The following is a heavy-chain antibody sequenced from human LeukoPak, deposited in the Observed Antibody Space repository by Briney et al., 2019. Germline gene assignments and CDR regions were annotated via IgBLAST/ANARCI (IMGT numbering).Heavy chain of an antibody. D-gene: IGHD5-12*01. CDR1: GFTFSTYA. CDR2: ISTNGGSI. Sequence: GGSLRLSCSASGFTFSTYAMHWVRQAPGRGLEYVALISTNGGSIYYADSVKGRFTISRDNAKNSLYLQMNSLRAEDAAVYYCARLGYSGLGYWGQGTLVTVSS. V-gene: IGHV3-64*04. J-gene: IGHJ4*02. CDR3: ARLGYSGLGY.